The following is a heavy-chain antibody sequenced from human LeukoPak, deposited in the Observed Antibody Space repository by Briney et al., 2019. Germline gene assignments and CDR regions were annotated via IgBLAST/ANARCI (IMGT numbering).Heavy chain of an antibody. J-gene: IGHJ4*02. CDR1: GYSFISFY. CDR2: INPSGGST. CDR3: ARHSLIGTTPFDY. Sequence: ASVKVSCKASGYSFISFYIHWMRQAPGQGLEWMGVINPSGGSTAYAQQFQGRVTMTRDTSTSTVYMELSSLRSEDTAVYYCARHSLIGTTPFDYWGQGTLVTVSS. V-gene: IGHV1-46*01. D-gene: IGHD1-20*01.